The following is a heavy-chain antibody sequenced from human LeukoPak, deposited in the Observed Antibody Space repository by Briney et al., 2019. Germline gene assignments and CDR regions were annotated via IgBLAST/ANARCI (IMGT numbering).Heavy chain of an antibody. CDR2: ISNDERNK. Sequence: GGSLRLSCAASGFTFSSYGMHWVRQAPGKGLEWVAVISNDERNKYYRDSVKGRFTISRDNSKNTLYLQMNSLRAEDTAVYYCAKPYDSSGYYFPYFDYWGQGTLVTVSS. D-gene: IGHD3-22*01. J-gene: IGHJ4*02. CDR1: GFTFSSYG. CDR3: AKPYDSSGYYFPYFDY. V-gene: IGHV3-30*18.